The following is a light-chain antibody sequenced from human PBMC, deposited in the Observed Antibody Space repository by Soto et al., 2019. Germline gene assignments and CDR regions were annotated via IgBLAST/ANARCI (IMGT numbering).Light chain of an antibody. V-gene: IGLV2-14*01. CDR2: DVS. CDR1: SSDVGGYNY. CDR3: CSYTISSRV. Sequence: QSALTQPASVSGSPGQSITISCTGTSSDVGGYNYGSWYQQHPGKAPKLMIYDVSNRPSGVSNRFSGSKSGNTASLTISGLQAEDEADYYCCSYTISSRVFGTGTKVTVL. J-gene: IGLJ1*01.